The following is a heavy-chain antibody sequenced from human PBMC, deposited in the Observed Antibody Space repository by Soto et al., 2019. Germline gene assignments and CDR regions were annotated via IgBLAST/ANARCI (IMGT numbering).Heavy chain of an antibody. CDR2: INPNSGGT. CDR1: GYTFTGYY. J-gene: IGHJ6*02. Sequence: ASVKVSCKASGYTFTGYYMHWVRQAPGQGLEWMGWINPNSGGTNYAQKFQGWVTMTRDTSISTAYMELSRLRSDDTAVYHCARDARWFGESTYYYYGMDVWGQGTTVTVSS. V-gene: IGHV1-2*04. CDR3: ARDARWFGESTYYYYGMDV. D-gene: IGHD3-10*01.